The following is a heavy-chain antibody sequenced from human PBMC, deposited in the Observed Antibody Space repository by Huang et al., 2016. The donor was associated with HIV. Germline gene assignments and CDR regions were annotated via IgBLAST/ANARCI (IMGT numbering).Heavy chain of an antibody. Sequence: QVRLQESGPGLVKPSETLSLSCTVSGDSVRSPYWGWIRHPPGKGLEWIGTVYDSGTTKYNPRLKSRITISVDTSKNGFSLNVTSVSAADTAMYFCVRDQGRLAVGGIDNWFDPWGQGALVTVSS. CDR1: GDSVRSPY. D-gene: IGHD6-19*01. CDR2: VYDSGTT. J-gene: IGHJ5*02. CDR3: VRDQGRLAVGGIDNWFDP. V-gene: IGHV4-59*02.